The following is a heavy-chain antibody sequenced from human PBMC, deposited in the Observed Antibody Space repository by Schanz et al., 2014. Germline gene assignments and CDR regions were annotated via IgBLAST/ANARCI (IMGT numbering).Heavy chain of an antibody. V-gene: IGHV3-30-3*01. J-gene: IGHJ5*02. CDR2: ISYDGSTK. CDR1: GFTFGGYA. CDR3: ASGGYCTNGVCNGGRNWFDP. D-gene: IGHD2-8*01. Sequence: QVYLVESGGDLVKPGGSLRLSCVTSGFTFGGYALHWVHQAPGKGLEWVAVISYDGSTKYYADSVKGRFTISRDNSKNTLYLQINSLRAEDTAVYYCASGGYCTNGVCNGGRNWFDPWGQGTLVTVSS.